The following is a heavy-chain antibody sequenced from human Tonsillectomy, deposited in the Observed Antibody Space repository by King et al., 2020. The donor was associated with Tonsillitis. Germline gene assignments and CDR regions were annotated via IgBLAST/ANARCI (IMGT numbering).Heavy chain of an antibody. CDR3: ARAAFRYDILTGFYGMDV. V-gene: IGHV3-21*01. Sequence: VQLVESGGGLVKPGGSLRLSCAASGFSFSGYSMNWVRQAPGKGLEWVSSINGRSTYKYYSDSVKGRFTISRDNAKNSLYLQINSLRAEDTAVYYCARAAFRYDILTGFYGMDVWGQGTTVTVS. J-gene: IGHJ6*02. D-gene: IGHD3-9*01. CDR1: GFSFSGYS. CDR2: INGRSTYK.